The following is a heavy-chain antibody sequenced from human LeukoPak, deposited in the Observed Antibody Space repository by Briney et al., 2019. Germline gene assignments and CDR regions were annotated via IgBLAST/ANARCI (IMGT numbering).Heavy chain of an antibody. CDR3: ARGEAAGAFY. CDR2: IHSNGGA. D-gene: IGHD6-13*01. CDR1: GGSISSSNYY. J-gene: IGHJ4*02. V-gene: IGHV4-39*07. Sequence: PSEALSLTCSVSGGSISSSNYYWGWIRQPPGKGLEWVGSIHSNGGAYSNPSLKSRVTISVDTSKNQFSLKLSSVTAADTAVYYCARGEAAGAFYWGQGTLVTVSS.